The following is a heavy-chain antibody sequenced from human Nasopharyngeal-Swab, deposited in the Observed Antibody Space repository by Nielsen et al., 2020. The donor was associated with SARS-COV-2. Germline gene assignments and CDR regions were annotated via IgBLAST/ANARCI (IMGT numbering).Heavy chain of an antibody. Sequence: SAKVFCKSSGGTFRNSGFSWVRQAPGQGLEWMGGIIPVFGTPLYAQKFQGRVTISADESTTTTYMELSSPRSQDTAVYYCAKVRTNYGMGLNGALDPWGQGTLVTVSS. CDR2: IIPVFGTP. J-gene: IGHJ5*02. D-gene: IGHD4-17*01. V-gene: IGHV1-69*13. CDR1: GGTFRNSG. CDR3: AKVRTNYGMGLNGALDP.